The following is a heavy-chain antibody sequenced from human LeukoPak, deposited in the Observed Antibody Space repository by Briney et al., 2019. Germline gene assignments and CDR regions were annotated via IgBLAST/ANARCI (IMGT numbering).Heavy chain of an antibody. D-gene: IGHD6-6*01. CDR3: AREYSSSSLDY. CDR2: INPNSGGT. J-gene: IGHJ4*02. Sequence: ASVKVSCKASGYTFTGYYMHWVRQAPGPGLEWMGWINPNSGGTNYAQKFQSRVTMTRDTSISTAYMELRRLRSDDTAVYYCAREYSSSSLDYWGQGTLVTVSS. V-gene: IGHV1-2*02. CDR1: GYTFTGYY.